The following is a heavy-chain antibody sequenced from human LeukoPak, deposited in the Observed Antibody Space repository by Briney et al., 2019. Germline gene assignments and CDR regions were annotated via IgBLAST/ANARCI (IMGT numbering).Heavy chain of an antibody. CDR3: ARESTGFGEFVWFDP. CDR1: GGSISSSSYY. Sequence: SETLSLTCTVSGGSISSSSYYWGWIRQPPGKGLEWIGSIYYSGSTYYNPSLKSRVTISVDTSKNQFSLRLSSVTAADTAVYYCARESTGFGEFVWFDPWGQGTQVTVSS. V-gene: IGHV4-39*07. J-gene: IGHJ5*02. CDR2: IYYSGST. D-gene: IGHD3-10*01.